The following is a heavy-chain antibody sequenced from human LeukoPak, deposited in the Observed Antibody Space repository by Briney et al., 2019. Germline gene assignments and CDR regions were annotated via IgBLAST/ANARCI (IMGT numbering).Heavy chain of an antibody. CDR3: ARGLLDSGYTYFDY. D-gene: IGHD5-12*01. CDR2: FSYSGST. J-gene: IGHJ4*02. V-gene: IGHV4-59*01. CDR1: GASFSNYY. Sequence: AETLSLTCTVSGASFSNYYWSWIRQPPGRGLEWVGYFSYSGSTNYNPSLKSRVTISVDTSKNQFSLKLSSVTAADTAVYYCARGLLDSGYTYFDYWGQGTLVSVAS.